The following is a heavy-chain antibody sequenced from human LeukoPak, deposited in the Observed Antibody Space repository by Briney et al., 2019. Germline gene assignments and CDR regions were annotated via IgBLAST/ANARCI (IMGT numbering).Heavy chain of an antibody. CDR1: GYRFTNYW. CDR3: ARRRDLYSGSYYPFDY. D-gene: IGHD1-26*01. CDR2: IYPGDSET. Sequence: GESLKISCKGSGYRFTNYWIGWVRQLPGKGLEWMGIIYPGDSETRYSPSFQGQVTISADKSISTAYLQWSSLKASDTAMYYCARRRDLYSGSYYPFDYWGQGTLVTVSS. J-gene: IGHJ4*02. V-gene: IGHV5-51*01.